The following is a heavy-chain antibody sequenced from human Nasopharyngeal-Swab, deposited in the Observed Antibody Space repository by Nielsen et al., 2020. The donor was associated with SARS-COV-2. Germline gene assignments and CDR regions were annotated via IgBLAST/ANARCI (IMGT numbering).Heavy chain of an antibody. D-gene: IGHD2-2*02. J-gene: IGHJ5*02. Sequence: WIRQPPGKGPEWVSAISGSGGSTYYADSVKGRFTISRDNSKNTLYLQMNSLRAEDTAVYYCAKDSCSSTSCYTWDWGENWFDPWGQGTLVTVSS. CDR3: AKDSCSSTSCYTWDWGENWFDP. CDR2: ISGSGGST. V-gene: IGHV3-23*01.